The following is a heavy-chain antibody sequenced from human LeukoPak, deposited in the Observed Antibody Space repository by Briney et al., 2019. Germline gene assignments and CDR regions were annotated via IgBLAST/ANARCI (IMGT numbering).Heavy chain of an antibody. D-gene: IGHD2-15*01. CDR3: ARGYCSGGSCYSVGYFDY. J-gene: IGHJ4*02. V-gene: IGHV1-46*01. Sequence: ASVNVSCKASGYTFTSYYMHWVRQAPGQGLEWMGIINPSGGSTSYAQKFQGRVTMTSDTSTSTVYMELSSLRSEDTAVYYCARGYCSGGSCYSVGYFDYWGQGTLVTVSS. CDR2: INPSGGST. CDR1: GYTFTSYY.